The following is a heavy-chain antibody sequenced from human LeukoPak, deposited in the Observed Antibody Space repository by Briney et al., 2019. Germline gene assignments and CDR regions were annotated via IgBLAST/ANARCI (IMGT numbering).Heavy chain of an antibody. CDR1: GFTSSTAW. V-gene: IGHV3-7*01. J-gene: IGHJ2*01. D-gene: IGHD2-21*02. CDR3: ARAPSTYCGGDCYSPLFWYFDL. CDR2: MRQDGSDK. Sequence: PGGSLTLSCAISGFTSSTAWLTWVRQAPGKGPEWVADMRQDGSDKYYLDSVRGRFIISGDNSKNTQYLQMNSLRAEDTAVYYCARAPSTYCGGDCYSPLFWYFDLWGRGTLVTVSS.